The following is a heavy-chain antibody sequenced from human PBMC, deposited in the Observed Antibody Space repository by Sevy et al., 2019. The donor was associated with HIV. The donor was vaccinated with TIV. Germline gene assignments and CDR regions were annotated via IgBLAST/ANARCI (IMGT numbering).Heavy chain of an antibody. CDR3: ARISCTNGVCFQGYYYYAMDV. V-gene: IGHV3-21*01. D-gene: IGHD2-8*01. Sequence: GGSLRLSCAASGFTFSSYSMNWVRQAPGKGLEWVSSISTSSSYIYYADSVKGRFTNSRDNAKNSLYLQMNSLRAEDTAVYYCARISCTNGVCFQGYYYYAMDVWGQGTTVTVSS. J-gene: IGHJ6*02. CDR2: ISTSSSYI. CDR1: GFTFSSYS.